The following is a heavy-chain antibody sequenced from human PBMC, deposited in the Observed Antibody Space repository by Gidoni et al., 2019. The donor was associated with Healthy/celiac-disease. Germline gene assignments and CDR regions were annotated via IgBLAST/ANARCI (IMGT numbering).Heavy chain of an antibody. V-gene: IGHV3-53*01. J-gene: IGHJ4*02. D-gene: IGHD6-13*01. Sequence: EVQLVESGGGLIQPGGSLRLSCAASGFTVSSNYMSWVRQAPGKGLEWVSVIYSGGSTYYADSVKGRFTISRDNSKNTLYLQMNSLRAEDTAVYYCARVLEGIAAYYFDYWGQGTLVTVSS. CDR3: ARVLEGIAAYYFDY. CDR1: GFTVSSNY. CDR2: IYSGGST.